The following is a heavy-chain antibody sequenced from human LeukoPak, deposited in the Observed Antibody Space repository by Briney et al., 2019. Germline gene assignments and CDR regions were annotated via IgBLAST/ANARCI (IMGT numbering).Heavy chain of an antibody. D-gene: IGHD1-1*01. Sequence: PSQTLSLTCTVSGGSISSGSYYWSWIRQPAGKGLEWIGRIYTSGSTNYNPSLKSRVTISVDTSQNQFSLKLSSVTAADTAVYYCARTNGYPNYYFDYWGQGTLVTVSS. CDR1: GGSISSGSYY. V-gene: IGHV4-61*02. CDR3: ARTNGYPNYYFDY. J-gene: IGHJ4*02. CDR2: IYTSGST.